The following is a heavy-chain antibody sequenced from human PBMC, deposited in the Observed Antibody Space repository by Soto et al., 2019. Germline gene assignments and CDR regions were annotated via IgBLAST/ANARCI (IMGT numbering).Heavy chain of an antibody. D-gene: IGHD3-22*01. CDR1: GFTFSSYG. V-gene: IGHV3-33*01. CDR2: IWYDGSNK. J-gene: IGHJ4*02. Sequence: QVQLVESGGGVVQPGRSLRLSCAASGFTFSSYGMHWVRQAPGKGLEWVAVIWYDGSNKYYADSVKGRFTISRDNSKNTLYLQMNSLRAEDTAVYYCERDSSGYYLDYWGQGTLVTVSS. CDR3: ERDSSGYYLDY.